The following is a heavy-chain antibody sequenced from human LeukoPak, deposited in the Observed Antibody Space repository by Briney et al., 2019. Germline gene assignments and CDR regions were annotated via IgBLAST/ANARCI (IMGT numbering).Heavy chain of an antibody. CDR2: TFTSGSN. Sequence: SETLSLTCSVSSGSMSIYCGSWIRQAAGKGLEWIGRTFTSGSNTYNPSPKSRVTMSVDTSRNQFSLELTSVTAADTAVYYCARRLFGDTYMVSEWGQGTRDTVSS. CDR1: SGSMSIYC. J-gene: IGHJ4*02. CDR3: ARRLFGDTYMVSE. V-gene: IGHV4-4*07. D-gene: IGHD3-10*02.